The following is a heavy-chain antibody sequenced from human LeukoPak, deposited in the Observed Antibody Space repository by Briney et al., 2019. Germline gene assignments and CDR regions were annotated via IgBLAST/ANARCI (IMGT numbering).Heavy chain of an antibody. CDR1: GYTFTRYG. J-gene: IGHJ6*03. Sequence: ASVNVSCKASGYTFTRYGISWVRQAPGQGLEWMGGIIPIFGTANYAHKFQGRVTIIADESMTTAYMELSSLRSEDTAVYYCARGPPYCSSTSRSPYYYYYYMDVWGKGTTVTVSS. CDR3: ARGPPYCSSTSRSPYYYYYYMDV. CDR2: IIPIFGTA. D-gene: IGHD2-2*01. V-gene: IGHV1-69*13.